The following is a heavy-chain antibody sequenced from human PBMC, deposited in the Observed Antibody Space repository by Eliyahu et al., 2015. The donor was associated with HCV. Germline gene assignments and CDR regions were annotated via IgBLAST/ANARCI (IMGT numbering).Heavy chain of an antibody. CDR3: ARGGLGYCSGGSCYPHDY. J-gene: IGHJ4*02. D-gene: IGHD2-15*01. CDR1: GFXFSXDX. Sequence: EVQLVEXGGGLVQPGGSXRLSCAAXGFXFSXDXMHWVRQAPGKGLVWVSRINSDGSSTTYADSVKGRFTISRDNAKNTLYLQMNSLRAEDTAVYYCARGGLGYCSGGSCYPHDYWGQGTLVTVSS. CDR2: INSDGSST. V-gene: IGHV3-74*01.